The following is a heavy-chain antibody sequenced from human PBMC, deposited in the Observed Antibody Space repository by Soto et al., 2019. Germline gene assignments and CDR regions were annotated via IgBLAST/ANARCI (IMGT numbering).Heavy chain of an antibody. J-gene: IGHJ3*02. CDR3: VRERGPFDAFDI. CDR1: GYTFTNYW. CDR2: IYPGDSDT. V-gene: IGHV5-51*01. Sequence: PGESLKISCKGSGYTFTNYWIGWVRQMPGKGLEWMGVIYPGDSDTRYSPSFHGQVTISADKSITTAYLQWSSLRVEDTALYFCVRERGPFDAFDIWGQGTMVTVSS.